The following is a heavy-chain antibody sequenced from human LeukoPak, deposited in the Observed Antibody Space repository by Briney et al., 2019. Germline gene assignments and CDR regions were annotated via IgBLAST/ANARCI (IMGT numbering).Heavy chain of an antibody. V-gene: IGHV3-64*01. J-gene: IGHJ6*03. Sequence: PGGSLRLSCAASGFTFSSYSMYWVRQAPGKGLEYVLAINSDGGSTYYAHSVKGRFTISRDYSKNTLYLQMGGLRAEDMAVYYCAKGAYYYYMDVWGKGTTVTVSS. CDR2: INSDGGST. D-gene: IGHD3-16*01. CDR3: AKGAYYYYMDV. CDR1: GFTFSSYS.